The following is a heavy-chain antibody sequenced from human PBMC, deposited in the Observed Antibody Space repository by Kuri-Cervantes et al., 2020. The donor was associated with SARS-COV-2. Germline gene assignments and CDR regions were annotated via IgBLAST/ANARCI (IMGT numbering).Heavy chain of an antibody. Sequence: SETLSLTCAVYGGSFSGYYWSWIRQPPGKGLEWIGENNHSGSTNYNPSLKSRVTISVDTSKNQFSLKLSSVTAADTAVYYCARSRRVWFDPWGQGTLVTVSS. CDR2: NNHSGST. J-gene: IGHJ5*02. V-gene: IGHV4-34*01. D-gene: IGHD1-14*01. CDR3: ARSRRVWFDP. CDR1: GGSFSGYY.